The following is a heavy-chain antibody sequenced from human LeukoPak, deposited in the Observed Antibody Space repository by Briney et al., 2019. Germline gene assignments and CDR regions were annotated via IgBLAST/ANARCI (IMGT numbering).Heavy chain of an antibody. CDR2: LGTAGDT. Sequence: GGSLRLSCAASGFTLTNYAMHWVRQPAGEGLEWVSALGTAGDTFYPGSVKGRFTISRDNAKKSLFLQMNSLRVEDTAIYYCARVAGTVLDAFDIWGQGTMVTVSS. CDR1: GFTLTNYA. J-gene: IGHJ3*02. V-gene: IGHV3-13*01. D-gene: IGHD6-19*01. CDR3: ARVAGTVLDAFDI.